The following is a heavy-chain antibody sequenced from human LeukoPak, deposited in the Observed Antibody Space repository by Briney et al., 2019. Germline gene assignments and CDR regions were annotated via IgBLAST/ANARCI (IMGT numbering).Heavy chain of an antibody. CDR3: ARVRDFAVVNFDY. CDR2: IKSDGSST. Sequence: QPGGSLRLSCAASGFTFSSYWMHWVRQAPGKGLLWVSHIKSDGSSTSYADSVKGRFTISRDNAKNTLYLQMNSLRAEDTAVYYCARVRDFAVVNFDYWGQGTLVTVSS. V-gene: IGHV3-74*01. D-gene: IGHD3-3*01. CDR1: GFTFSSYW. J-gene: IGHJ4*02.